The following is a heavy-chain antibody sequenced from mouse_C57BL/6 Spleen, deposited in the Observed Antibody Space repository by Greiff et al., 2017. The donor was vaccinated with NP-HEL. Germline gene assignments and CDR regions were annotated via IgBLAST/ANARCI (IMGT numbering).Heavy chain of an antibody. CDR3: VRKGQRGRGDWFAY. D-gene: IGHD4-1*02. J-gene: IGHJ3*01. Sequence: QVQLQQSGPELVKPGASVKLSCKASGYTFTSYDINWVKQRPGQGLEWIGWIYPRDGSTKYNEKFKGKATLTVDTSTSTAYMELHSLTSEDSAVYFCVRKGQRGRGDWFAYWGQGTLVTVSA. V-gene: IGHV1-85*01. CDR1: GYTFTSYD. CDR2: IYPRDGST.